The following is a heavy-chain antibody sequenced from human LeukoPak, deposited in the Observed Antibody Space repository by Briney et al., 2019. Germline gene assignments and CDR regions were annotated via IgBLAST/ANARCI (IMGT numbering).Heavy chain of an antibody. J-gene: IGHJ4*02. CDR3: ARVGGPGEMACGY. Sequence: ASVKVSCEASGYTFTGYYMHWVRQAPGQGLEWMGWINPNSGGTNYAQKFQGRVTMTRDTSTSTVYMELSSLRSEDTAVYYCARVGGPGEMACGYWGQGTLVAVSS. V-gene: IGHV1-2*02. D-gene: IGHD5-24*01. CDR2: INPNSGGT. CDR1: GYTFTGYY.